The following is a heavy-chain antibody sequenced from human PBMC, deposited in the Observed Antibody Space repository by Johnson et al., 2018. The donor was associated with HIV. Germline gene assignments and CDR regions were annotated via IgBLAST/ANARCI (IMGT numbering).Heavy chain of an antibody. J-gene: IGHJ3*01. CDR2: INWNGGTT. CDR3: ARSYYDFAPIGPAFDL. CDR1: GFTFSSYA. Sequence: VQLVESGGGLVQPGGSLRLSCAASGFTFSSYAMSWVRQAPGKGLEWVSAINWNGGTTGYADSVKGRFTMSRDNSKNRLYLQMNRLRVDDSAVYYCARSYYDFAPIGPAFDLWGQGTMVTVSS. V-gene: IGHV3-23*04. D-gene: IGHD3-3*01.